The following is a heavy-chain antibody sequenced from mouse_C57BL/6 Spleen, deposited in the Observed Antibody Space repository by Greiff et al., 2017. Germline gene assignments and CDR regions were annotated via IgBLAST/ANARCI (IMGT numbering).Heavy chain of an antibody. V-gene: IGHV2-5*01. CDR2: IWRGGST. CDR3: AKNGYYGSSSYWYFDV. Sequence: VQLQQSGPGLVQPSQSLSITCTVSGFSLTSYGVHWVRQSPGKGLEWLGVIWRGGSTDYNAAFMSRLSITKDNSKSQVFFKMNSLQADDTAIYYCAKNGYYGSSSYWYFDVWGTGTTVTVSS. CDR1: GFSLTSYG. J-gene: IGHJ1*03. D-gene: IGHD1-1*01.